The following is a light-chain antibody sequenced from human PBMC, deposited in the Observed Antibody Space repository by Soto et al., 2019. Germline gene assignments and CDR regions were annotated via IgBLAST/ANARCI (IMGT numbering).Light chain of an antibody. CDR1: SSNIGAGYD. V-gene: IGLV1-40*01. Sequence: QSALTQPPSVSGAPGQRVTISRTGSSSNIGAGYDVHWYQQLPGTAPKLLIYGSTNRPSGVPDRFSGSKSGTSASLAITGLQAEDEADYYCQSYDGTLSGSYVFGIGTKVTV. CDR3: QSYDGTLSGSYV. J-gene: IGLJ1*01. CDR2: GST.